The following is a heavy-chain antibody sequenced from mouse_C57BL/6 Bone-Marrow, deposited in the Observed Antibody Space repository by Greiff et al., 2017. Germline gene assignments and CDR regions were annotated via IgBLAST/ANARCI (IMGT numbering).Heavy chain of an antibody. CDR1: GFNIKDDY. Sequence: VQLQQSGAELVRPGASVKLSCTASGFNIKDDYMHWVKQRPEQGLEWIGWIDPENGDTEYASKFQGKATITADTASNKAYLQLSSLTSEDTAVYYCTFPYYYDYWGQGTTLTVSA. J-gene: IGHJ2*01. CDR3: TFPYYYDY. V-gene: IGHV14-4*01. CDR2: IDPENGDT. D-gene: IGHD1-1*01.